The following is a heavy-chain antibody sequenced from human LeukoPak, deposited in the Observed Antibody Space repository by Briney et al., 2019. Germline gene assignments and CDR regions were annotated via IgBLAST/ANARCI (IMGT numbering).Heavy chain of an antibody. CDR1: GGTFSSYA. CDR2: IIPIFGTA. D-gene: IGHD3-22*01. Sequence: VASVKVSCEASGGTFSSYAISWVRQAPGQGLEWMGGIIPIFGTANYAQKFQGRVTITADESTSTAYMELSSLRSEDTAVYYCARDHGDSSGYTPSAYYYGMDVWGQGTTVTVSS. CDR3: ARDHGDSSGYTPSAYYYGMDV. J-gene: IGHJ6*02. V-gene: IGHV1-69*13.